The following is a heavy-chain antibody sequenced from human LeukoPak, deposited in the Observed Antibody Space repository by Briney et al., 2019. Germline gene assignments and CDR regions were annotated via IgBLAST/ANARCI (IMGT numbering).Heavy chain of an antibody. CDR1: GGSISSYY. CDR3: ARDLKSNWFDP. Sequence: PSETLSLTCTVSGGSISSYYWSWIRQPPGKGLEWIGYIYYSGSTNYNPSLKSRVTISVGTSKNQFSLKLSSVTAADTAVYYCARDLKSNWFDPWGQGTLVTVSS. CDR2: IYYSGST. J-gene: IGHJ5*02. V-gene: IGHV4-59*01.